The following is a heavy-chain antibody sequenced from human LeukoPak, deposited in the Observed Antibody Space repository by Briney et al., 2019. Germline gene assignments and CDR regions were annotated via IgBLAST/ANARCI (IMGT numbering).Heavy chain of an antibody. D-gene: IGHD6-6*01. Sequence: PSETLSLTCTVSGGSISSGGYYWSWIRQPPGKGLEWIGYIYHSGSTYYNPSLKSRVTISVDRSKNQFSLKLSSVTAADTAVYYCARDAGPYSSSHWGQGTLVTVSS. J-gene: IGHJ4*02. CDR3: ARDAGPYSSSH. CDR2: IYHSGST. CDR1: GGSISSGGYY. V-gene: IGHV4-30-2*01.